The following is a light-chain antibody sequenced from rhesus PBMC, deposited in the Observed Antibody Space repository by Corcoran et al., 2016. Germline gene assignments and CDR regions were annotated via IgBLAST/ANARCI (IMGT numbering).Light chain of an antibody. J-gene: IGKJ4*01. CDR1: QTISSY. CDR3: QQHNSHPLT. Sequence: DIQMTQSPSSLSASVGDRVTITCRASQTISSYLAWYQQKPGKVPKLLIYAASSLESGVPSRFSGSGSGTEITLTISRLQPEDFAAYYCQQHNSHPLTFGGGTKVEIK. V-gene: IGKV1-44*02. CDR2: AAS.